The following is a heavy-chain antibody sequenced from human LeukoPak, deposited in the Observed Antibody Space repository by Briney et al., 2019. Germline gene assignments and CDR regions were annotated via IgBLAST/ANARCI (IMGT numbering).Heavy chain of an antibody. V-gene: IGHV3-33*05. CDR3: ARDRDSSSHYFDY. CDR1: GFTFRSHG. J-gene: IGHJ4*02. D-gene: IGHD6-6*01. CDR2: ILYDGSDS. Sequence: SGGSLRLSCAASGFTFRSHGMHWVRRAPGKGLEWVGVILYDGSDSYYTDSVKGRFTLSRDNSKNTLYLQMNSLRAEDTAVYFCARDRDSSSHYFDYWGQGALVTVSS.